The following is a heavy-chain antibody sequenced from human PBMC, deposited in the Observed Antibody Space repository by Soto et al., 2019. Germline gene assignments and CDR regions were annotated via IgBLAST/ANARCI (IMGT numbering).Heavy chain of an antibody. CDR3: VRDGTKTLRDWFDP. J-gene: IGHJ5*02. D-gene: IGHD1-1*01. CDR1: CASISGFY. CDR2: IYATGTT. V-gene: IGHV4-4*07. Sequence: PSETLSLTCTVSCASISGFYWSWIRKSAGKGLEWIGRIYATGTTDYNPSLKSRVMMSVDTSKKQFSLKLRSVTAADTAIYYCVRDGTKTLRDWFDPWGQGTTVTVSS.